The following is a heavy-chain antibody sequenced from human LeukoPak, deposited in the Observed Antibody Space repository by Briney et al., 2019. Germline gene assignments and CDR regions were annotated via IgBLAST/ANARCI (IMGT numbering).Heavy chain of an antibody. V-gene: IGHV3-23*01. Sequence: GGSLRLSCAASGFTFSSYVMSWVRQAPGKGLEWVSAISGSGGSTYYADSVKGRFTISRDNSKNTLYLQMNSLRAEDTAVYYCAKRPAYSYGAYFDYWGQGTLVTVSS. CDR1: GFTFSSYV. CDR2: ISGSGGST. J-gene: IGHJ4*02. D-gene: IGHD5-18*01. CDR3: AKRPAYSYGAYFDY.